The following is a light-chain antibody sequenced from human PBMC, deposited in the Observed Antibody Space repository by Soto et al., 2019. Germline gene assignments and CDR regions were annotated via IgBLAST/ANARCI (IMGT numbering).Light chain of an antibody. J-gene: IGKJ3*01. Sequence: EIVLTQSPGTLSLSPGERATPSCRASQSVSSSYLAWYQQKPGQAPRLLVYGASSRATGIPDRFSGSGSGTDLTLTISRVEPEDFAVYYCQHYGSSPFTFGPGTRVDIK. CDR1: QSVSSSY. CDR2: GAS. CDR3: QHYGSSPFT. V-gene: IGKV3-20*01.